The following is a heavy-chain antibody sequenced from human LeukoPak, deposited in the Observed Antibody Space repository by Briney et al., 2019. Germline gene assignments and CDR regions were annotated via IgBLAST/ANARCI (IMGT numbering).Heavy chain of an antibody. CDR1: GFTFSTYA. J-gene: IGHJ4*02. Sequence: GGSLRLSCAASGFTFSTYAMTWVCQAPGKGLEWVSAISGSGGSTYYADSVKGRFTISRDSSKNTLYLQLNSLRAEDTAVYYCAKDRGKASPGRYYFDYWGQGTLVTVSS. CDR2: ISGSGGST. D-gene: IGHD3-16*01. CDR3: AKDRGKASPGRYYFDY. V-gene: IGHV3-23*01.